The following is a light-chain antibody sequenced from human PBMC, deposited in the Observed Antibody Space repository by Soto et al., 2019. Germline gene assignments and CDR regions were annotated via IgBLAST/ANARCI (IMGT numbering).Light chain of an antibody. J-gene: IGKJ5*01. CDR2: DAS. CDR3: QQYGSSPPVT. CDR1: RSVFGNY. V-gene: IGKV3-20*01. Sequence: EIVLTQCRGTLSFSPGAIATLSFRATRSVFGNYLAWYQQRPGQDPRILLYDASSRATGIPDRFSGSGSATAFTLPTSRLEPADSAVYYCQQYGSSPPVTFGQGTRLEI.